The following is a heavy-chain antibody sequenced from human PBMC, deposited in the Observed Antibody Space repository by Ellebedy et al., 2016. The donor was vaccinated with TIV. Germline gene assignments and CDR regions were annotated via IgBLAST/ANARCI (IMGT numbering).Heavy chain of an antibody. CDR2: IYHSGST. V-gene: IGHV4-4*02. Sequence: MPSETLSLTCAVSGGSISSSNWWSWVRQPPGKGLEWIGEIYHSGSTNYNPSLKSRVTISVDKSKNQFSLKLSSVTAADTAVYYCARGGGSSIPWGYFDYWGQGTLVTVSS. CDR3: ARGGGSSIPWGYFDY. CDR1: GGSISSSNW. J-gene: IGHJ4*02. D-gene: IGHD6-13*01.